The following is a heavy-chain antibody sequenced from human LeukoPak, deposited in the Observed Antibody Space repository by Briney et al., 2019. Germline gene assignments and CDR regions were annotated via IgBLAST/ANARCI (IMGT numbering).Heavy chain of an antibody. CDR2: ISGSGGST. J-gene: IGHJ4*02. V-gene: IGHV3-23*01. Sequence: GGSLRLSCAASGFTFSSYAMSWVRQAPGKGLEWVSAISGSGGSTYYADSVKGRFTISRDNSKNTLYLQMSSLRAEDTAVYYCAKDFYSGSSASWGRGTLVTVSS. CDR1: GFTFSSYA. CDR3: AKDFYSGSSAS. D-gene: IGHD1-26*01.